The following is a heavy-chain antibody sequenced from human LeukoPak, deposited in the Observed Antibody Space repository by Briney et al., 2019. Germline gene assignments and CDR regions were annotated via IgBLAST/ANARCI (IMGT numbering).Heavy chain of an antibody. J-gene: IGHJ4*02. CDR3: ARGSNWNDGAFDY. CDR1: GGSISSYY. D-gene: IGHD1-1*01. V-gene: IGHV4-59*01. Sequence: SETLSLTCTVSGGSISSYYWSWIRQPPGKGLEWIGYMSYSRSPDYNPSLKSRLTVSVDTSKNQFSLKLNSVTAADTAVYYCARGSNWNDGAFDYWGQGTLVTVSS. CDR2: MSYSRSP.